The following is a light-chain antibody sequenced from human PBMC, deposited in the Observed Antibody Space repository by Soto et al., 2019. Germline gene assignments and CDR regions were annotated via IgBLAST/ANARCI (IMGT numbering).Light chain of an antibody. CDR3: QQYNSSPWT. CDR1: QSISSW. CDR2: KAS. J-gene: IGKJ1*01. V-gene: IGKV1-5*03. Sequence: DIQMTQSPSTLSASVGDRVTITCRASQSISSWLAWYQQKPGKAPKLLIYKASSLESGVPSRFSGSGSVTEFTLTISSLQADDFATYYCQQYNSSPWTFGQGTKVQIK.